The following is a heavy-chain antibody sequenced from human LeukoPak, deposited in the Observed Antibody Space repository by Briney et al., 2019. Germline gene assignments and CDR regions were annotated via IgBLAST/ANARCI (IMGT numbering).Heavy chain of an antibody. Sequence: ASMKVSCKASGGSFSDYSISWVRQAPGQGLEWMGRIIAILDTAHYAQMFQGRFTITADKSTTTVYMELSSLRSDDTAVYYCVRSGYDYDWFDPWGQGTLVTVSS. V-gene: IGHV1-69*08. D-gene: IGHD5-12*01. CDR2: IIAILDTA. J-gene: IGHJ5*02. CDR3: VRSGYDYDWFDP. CDR1: GGSFSDYS.